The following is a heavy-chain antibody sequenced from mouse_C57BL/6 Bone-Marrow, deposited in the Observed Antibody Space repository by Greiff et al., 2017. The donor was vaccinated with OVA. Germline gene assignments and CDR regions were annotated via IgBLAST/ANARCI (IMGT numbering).Heavy chain of an antibody. V-gene: IGHV14-4*01. Sequence: EVQGVESGAELVRPGASVKLSCTASGFNIKDDYMHWVKQRPEQGLEWIGWIDPENGDTEYAPKFQGKATITADTSSNTAYLQLSSLTSEDTAVYYCTTSLNYYGSSYYFDYWGQGTTLTVSS. CDR3: TTSLNYYGSSYYFDY. CDR1: GFNIKDDY. J-gene: IGHJ2*01. CDR2: IDPENGDT. D-gene: IGHD1-1*01.